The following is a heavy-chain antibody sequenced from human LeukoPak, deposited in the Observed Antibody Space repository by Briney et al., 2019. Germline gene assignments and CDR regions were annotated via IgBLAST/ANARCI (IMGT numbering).Heavy chain of an antibody. D-gene: IGHD3-9*01. Sequence: GGSLRLSCAASGFTFSSYAMTWVRRAPGKGLEWVSGISGSGGSTYYADSVKGRFTISRDNSKNTLYLQMNSLRAEDTAVYYCAKVVNFDWLPNDYWGQGTLVTVSS. CDR3: AKVVNFDWLPNDY. CDR2: ISGSGGST. CDR1: GFTFSSYA. V-gene: IGHV3-23*01. J-gene: IGHJ4*02.